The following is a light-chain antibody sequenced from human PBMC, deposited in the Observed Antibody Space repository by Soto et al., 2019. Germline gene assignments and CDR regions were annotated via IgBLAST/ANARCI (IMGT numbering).Light chain of an antibody. V-gene: IGKV3-11*01. J-gene: IGKJ2*01. Sequence: EIVLTQSPATLSLSPGERATLSCRASQSVRSYLAWYQQKPGQTPRLLIYDASSLESGVPSRFSGSGSGTEFTLTISSLQPDDFATYYCQQYNSYLYTFGQGTKLEIK. CDR3: QQYNSYLYT. CDR1: QSVRSY. CDR2: DAS.